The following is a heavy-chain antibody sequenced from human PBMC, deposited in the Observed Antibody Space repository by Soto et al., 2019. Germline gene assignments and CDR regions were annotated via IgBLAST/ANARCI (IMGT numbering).Heavy chain of an antibody. CDR2: VSGSGGTT. V-gene: IGHV3-23*01. CDR1: GFTFSSSA. J-gene: IGHJ5*02. CDR3: ARGPVDTLVTSGSCHYLDP. Sequence: EVQLLDSGGGLVQPGGSLRLSCAASGFTFSSSAMSWVRQAPGKGLEWVSAVSGSGGTTYYADSVRGRFTISRDNSKKTLYLQMNSLRAEDTAIHSCARGPVDTLVTSGSCHYLDPCGQRPLVTVSS. D-gene: IGHD5-18*01.